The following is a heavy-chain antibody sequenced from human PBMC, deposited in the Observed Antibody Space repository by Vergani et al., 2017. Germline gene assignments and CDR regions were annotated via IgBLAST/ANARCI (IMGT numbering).Heavy chain of an antibody. D-gene: IGHD3-16*01. CDR1: GFTFSSYA. J-gene: IGHJ6*03. Sequence: EVQLLESGGGLVQPGGSLRLSCAASGFTFSSYAMSWVRQAPGKGLEWVSAISGSGGSTYYADSVKGRFTISRDNSKNTLYLQMNSRRAEDTAVYYCAKIGSRLNYMDVWGKGTTVTVSS. CDR2: ISGSGGST. V-gene: IGHV3-23*01. CDR3: AKIGSRLNYMDV.